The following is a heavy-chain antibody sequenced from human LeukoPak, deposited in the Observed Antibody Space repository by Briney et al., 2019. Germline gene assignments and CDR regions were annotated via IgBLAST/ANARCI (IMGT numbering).Heavy chain of an antibody. CDR2: MDPVSGGT. J-gene: IGHJ5*02. CDR1: RYTFTAYY. V-gene: IGHV1-2*02. Sequence: ASVTVSCKASRYTFTAYYIHWVRQAPGQGLEWMGWMDPVSGGTNYAQRFQGRVTMTRDSSISAAYMQLSSLRSDDTADTAVYYCARGVGSSWFDPWGQGTLVTVSS. D-gene: IGHD2-15*01. CDR3: ARGVGSSWFDP.